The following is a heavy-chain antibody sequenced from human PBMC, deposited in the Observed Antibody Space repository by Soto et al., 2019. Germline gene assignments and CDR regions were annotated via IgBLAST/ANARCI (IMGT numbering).Heavy chain of an antibody. CDR2: IYSGGST. J-gene: IGHJ4*02. Sequence: EVQLVESGGGLVQPGGSLRLSCAASGFTVSSNYMSWVRQAPGKGLEWGSVIYSGGSTYYADSVKGRFTISRDNSENTLYLQMNSLRAEDTAVYYCARGGSGWYEDLFYFDYWGQGTLVTVSS. V-gene: IGHV3-66*01. D-gene: IGHD6-19*01. CDR1: GFTVSSNY. CDR3: ARGGSGWYEDLFYFDY.